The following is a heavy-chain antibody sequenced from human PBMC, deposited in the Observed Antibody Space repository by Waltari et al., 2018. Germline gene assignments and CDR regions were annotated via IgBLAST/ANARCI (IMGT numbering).Heavy chain of an antibody. V-gene: IGHV4-34*01. J-gene: IGHJ4*02. D-gene: IGHD5-12*01. CDR1: GGSFSGYY. Sequence: QVQLQGWGAGLSRPSETLSLTCAVSGGSFSGYYWSWIRQSPGKGLEWIGDVNHGGDTNYSPSLESRVTISVDMSKNQFSLKMRSVTAADTAIYYCARAPGYKGYFDYWGRGTLVTVSS. CDR2: VNHGGDT. CDR3: ARAPGYKGYFDY.